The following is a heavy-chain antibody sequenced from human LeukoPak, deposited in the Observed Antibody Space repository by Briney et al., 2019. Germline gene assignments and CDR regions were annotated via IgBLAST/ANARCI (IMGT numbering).Heavy chain of an antibody. V-gene: IGHV3-7*01. CDR3: ATAGKMGALDY. J-gene: IGHJ4*02. Sequence: GGSLRLSCAASGFAVSSNYMSWVRQAPGKGLEWVANIRQDGNEKYYVDSVKGRFTISRDNAKNSLYLQLTSLRDDDTGTYYCATAGKMGALDYWGQGTLVTVSS. CDR1: GFAVSSNY. CDR2: IRQDGNEK. D-gene: IGHD3-16*01.